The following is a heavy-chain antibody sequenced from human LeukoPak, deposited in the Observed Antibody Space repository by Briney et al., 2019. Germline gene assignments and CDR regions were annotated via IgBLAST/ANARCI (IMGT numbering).Heavy chain of an antibody. V-gene: IGHV3-7*03. D-gene: IGHD3-10*01. CDR2: INQDGSDM. Sequence: GGSLRLSCSASGFTFSTYWMNWVRLTPGKGLEWVAKINQDGSDMYYVDSVKGRFFVSRDNARNLVYLQMNSLRVDDTAVYYCARDFPGIGRGTFDFWGQGTIIIVSS. CDR1: GFTFSTYW. J-gene: IGHJ3*01. CDR3: ARDFPGIGRGTFDF.